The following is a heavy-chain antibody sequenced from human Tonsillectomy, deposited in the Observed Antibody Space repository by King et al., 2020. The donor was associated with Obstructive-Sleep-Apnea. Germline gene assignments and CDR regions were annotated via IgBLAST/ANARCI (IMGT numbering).Heavy chain of an antibody. CDR1: GFTFDDFA. V-gene: IGHV3-9*01. CDR2: ISWNSGSI. D-gene: IGHD5-12*01. J-gene: IGHJ4*02. Sequence: VQLVESGGGLVQPGRSLRLSCAASGFTFDDFAMHWVRQAPGKGLEWVSGISWNSGSIGYADSVKGRFTISRDNAKNSLYLQVNSLRAEDTALYYCSKGRRYGGYDSYYFDYWGQGTLVTVSS. CDR3: SKGRRYGGYDSYYFDY.